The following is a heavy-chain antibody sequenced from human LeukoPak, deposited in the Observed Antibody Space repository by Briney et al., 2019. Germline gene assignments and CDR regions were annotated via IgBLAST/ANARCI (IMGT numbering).Heavy chain of an antibody. V-gene: IGHV3-23*01. Sequence: GGSLRLSCVVSGFTFSDYAMSWVRQAPGKGLEWVSTISGSGGRSYSEDPVKGRFTISRDNSRNTLYLQMNSLRVVDTAIYYCAKGGPQFFDYWGQGTLVTVSS. CDR2: ISGSGGRS. CDR3: AKGGPQFFDY. J-gene: IGHJ4*02. CDR1: GFTFSDYA. D-gene: IGHD5-24*01.